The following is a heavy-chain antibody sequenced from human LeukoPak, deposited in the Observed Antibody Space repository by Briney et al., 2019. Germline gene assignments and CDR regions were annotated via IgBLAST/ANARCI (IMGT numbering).Heavy chain of an antibody. CDR2: IKQDGSEK. CDR1: GFTFSSYW. Sequence: GGSLRLSCAASGFTFSSYWMSWVRQAPGKGLEWVANIKQDGSEKYYVDSVKGRFTTSRDNAKNSLYLQMNSLRAEDTAVYYCAREYYDFWSGYYIYFDYWGQGTLVTVSS. V-gene: IGHV3-7*01. J-gene: IGHJ4*02. D-gene: IGHD3-3*01. CDR3: AREYYDFWSGYYIYFDY.